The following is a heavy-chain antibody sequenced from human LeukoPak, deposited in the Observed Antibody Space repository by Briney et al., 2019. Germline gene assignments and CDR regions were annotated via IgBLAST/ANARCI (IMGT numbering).Heavy chain of an antibody. CDR2: INHSGST. CDR3: ARLLRQWLVFDAFDI. V-gene: IGHV4-34*01. Sequence: SETLSLTCAICGGSFSGYYWSWIRKPPGAGLEWIGEINHSGSTNYNPSLKSRVTISIDTSKNQFSLRLSSVTAADTAMYYCARLLRQWLVFDAFDIWGQGTMVTVSS. CDR1: GGSFSGYY. D-gene: IGHD6-19*01. J-gene: IGHJ3*02.